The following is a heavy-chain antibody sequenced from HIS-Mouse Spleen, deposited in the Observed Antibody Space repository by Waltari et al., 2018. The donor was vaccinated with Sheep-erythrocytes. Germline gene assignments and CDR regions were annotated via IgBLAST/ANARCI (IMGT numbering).Heavy chain of an antibody. Sequence: QLQLQESGPGLVKPSETLSLTCTVSGGSISSSSYYWGWIRQPPGKGLEWIGSIYYSGSTYYTPSLKCRVTISVDTSKNQFSLKLSSVTAADTAVYYCARGGMAARTFDYWGQGTLVTVSS. CDR2: IYYSGST. V-gene: IGHV4-39*07. CDR3: ARGGMAARTFDY. D-gene: IGHD6-6*01. CDR1: GGSISSSSYY. J-gene: IGHJ4*02.